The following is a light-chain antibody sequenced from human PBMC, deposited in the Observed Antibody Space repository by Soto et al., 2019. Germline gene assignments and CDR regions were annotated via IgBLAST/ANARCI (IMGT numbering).Light chain of an antibody. CDR2: EVT. CDR3: TSYTNSSTRV. J-gene: IGLJ1*01. CDR1: SSDVGIYNY. Sequence: QSVLTQPASVSGSPGQSIAISCTGTSSDVGIYNYVSWYQQHPGKVPKLIIYEVTNRPSGVSNRFSGSKSGNTASLIISGLQAEDEADYYCTSYTNSSTRVFGTGTKLTVL. V-gene: IGLV2-14*01.